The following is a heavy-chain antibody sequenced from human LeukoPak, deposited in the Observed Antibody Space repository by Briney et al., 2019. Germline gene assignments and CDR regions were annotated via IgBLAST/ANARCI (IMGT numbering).Heavy chain of an antibody. CDR3: TRYGHPRAAGPKKIDY. J-gene: IGHJ4*02. V-gene: IGHV4-34*12. CDR2: IIHSGST. Sequence: SGSPSLTRAVYVGSFTVYFRSWIRAPPGKGLEWRGEIIHSGSTTYNPSLLCRVTISVATSKTKFSLKRSSVTGAVTTVHCSTRYGHPRAAGPKKIDYWGQGPLVTVSS. CDR1: VGSFTVYF. D-gene: IGHD6-13*01.